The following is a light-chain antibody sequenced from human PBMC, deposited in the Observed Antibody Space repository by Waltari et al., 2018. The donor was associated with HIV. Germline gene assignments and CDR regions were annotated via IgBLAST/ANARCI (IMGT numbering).Light chain of an antibody. CDR3: AAWDDSLNGLWV. CDR2: TDT. J-gene: IGLJ3*02. V-gene: IGLV1-44*01. CDR1: SSNIGRNT. Sequence: QSVLTQPPSVSGTPGQRVTISCSGASSNIGRNTVNWFQLLPGTAPKLLIYTDTPLPSGVPARFSGSKSGTSASLAISGLQSEDEADYFCAAWDDSLNGLWVFGGGTKLTVL.